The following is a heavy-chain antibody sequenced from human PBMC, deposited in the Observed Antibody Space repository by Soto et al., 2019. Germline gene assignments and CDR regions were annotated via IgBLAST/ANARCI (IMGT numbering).Heavy chain of an antibody. Sequence: EVQLLESGGGLVQPGGSLRLSCAASGFSFSSYGMTWVRQAPGKGLEWVSSVSGSGGSTYYADSVKGRFTISRDNSRNTVNLQMNSLRAEDTAVYYCAKAYNLNYLFDCWGQGTLVTVSS. D-gene: IGHD1-7*01. V-gene: IGHV3-23*01. CDR3: AKAYNLNYLFDC. J-gene: IGHJ4*02. CDR2: VSGSGGST. CDR1: GFSFSSYG.